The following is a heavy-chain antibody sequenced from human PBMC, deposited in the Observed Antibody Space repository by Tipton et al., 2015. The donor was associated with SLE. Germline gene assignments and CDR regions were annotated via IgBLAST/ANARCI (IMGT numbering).Heavy chain of an antibody. D-gene: IGHD6-13*01. Sequence: TLSLTCAVSGYSIISDHWWGWIRQTPGKGLQWIGNIYHRGNSYYKPSLKSRATISIDTSNNHFSLRLTSVTAADTAVYYCARANSSSWYGVDYYGMDVWGQGTTVTVSS. CDR1: GYSIISDHW. V-gene: IGHV4-38-2*01. CDR2: IYHRGNS. CDR3: ARANSSSWYGVDYYGMDV. J-gene: IGHJ6*02.